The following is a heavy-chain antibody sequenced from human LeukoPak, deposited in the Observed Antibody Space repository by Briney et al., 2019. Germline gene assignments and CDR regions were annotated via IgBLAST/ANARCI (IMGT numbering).Heavy chain of an antibody. D-gene: IGHD4-23*01. CDR3: ARGTRGVNSPYFDY. CDR2: ISAYNGNT. CDR1: GYTFTSYG. V-gene: IGHV1-18*01. J-gene: IGHJ4*02. Sequence: ASVKVSCKAPGYTFTSYGISWMRQAPGQGLEWMGWISAYNGNTNYAQKLQGRVTMTTDTSTSTAYMELRSLRSDDTAVYYCARGTRGVNSPYFDYWGQGTLVTVSS.